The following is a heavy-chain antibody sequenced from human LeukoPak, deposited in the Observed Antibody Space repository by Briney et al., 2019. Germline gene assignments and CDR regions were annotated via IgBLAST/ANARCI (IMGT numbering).Heavy chain of an antibody. CDR1: GFTFSSYA. D-gene: IGHD2-15*01. CDR2: ISGSGGST. J-gene: IGHJ4*02. V-gene: IGHV3-23*01. CDR3: AGYDGRFRDFDY. Sequence: GGSLRLSCAASGFTFSSYAMSWVRQAPGKGLEWVSAISGSGGSTYYADSVKGRFTISRDNSKNTLYLQMNSLRAEDTAVYYCAGYDGRFRDFDYWGQGTLVTVSS.